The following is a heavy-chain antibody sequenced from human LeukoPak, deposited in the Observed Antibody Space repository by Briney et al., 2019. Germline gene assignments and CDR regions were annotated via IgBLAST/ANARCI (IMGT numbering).Heavy chain of an antibody. D-gene: IGHD1-26*01. CDR2: ISGSGGST. J-gene: IGHJ5*02. V-gene: IGHV3-23*01. CDR3: AKDQYSGSYYWFDP. CDR1: GFTFSNYA. Sequence: GGSLRLSCAASGFTFSNYAMIWVRQAPGKGLEWVSAISGSGGSTYYADSVKGRFTISRDNSKNTLYLQMNSLRAEDTAVYYCAKDQYSGSYYWFDPWGQGALVTVSS.